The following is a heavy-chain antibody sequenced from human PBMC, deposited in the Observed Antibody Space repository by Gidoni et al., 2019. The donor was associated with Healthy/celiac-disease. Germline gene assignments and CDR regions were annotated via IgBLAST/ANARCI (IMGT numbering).Heavy chain of an antibody. CDR2: IYTSGST. CDR1: GGSISSGSYY. J-gene: IGHJ4*02. CDR3: ARARARYFDY. Sequence: QVQLQESGPGLVKPSQTLSLTCTVSGGSISSGSYYWSWIRQPAGKGLEWIGRIYTSGSTNYNPSLKSRVTISVDTSKNQFSLKLSSVTAADTAVYYCARARARYFDYWGQGTLVTVSS. V-gene: IGHV4-61*02. D-gene: IGHD6-6*01.